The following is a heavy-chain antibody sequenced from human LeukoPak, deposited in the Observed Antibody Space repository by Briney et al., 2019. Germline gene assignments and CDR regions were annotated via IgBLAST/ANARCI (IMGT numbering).Heavy chain of an antibody. Sequence: GGSLRLSCTASGFTFSSYSMNWIRQAPGKGLEWLSYISWGSNVIYYADSVKGRFTTSRDDAKNSLFLQMNSLTDEDTAVYYCARDPGYSYALDYWGRGTLVTVSS. CDR2: ISWGSNVI. D-gene: IGHD5-18*01. V-gene: IGHV3-48*02. J-gene: IGHJ4*02. CDR1: GFTFSSYS. CDR3: ARDPGYSYALDY.